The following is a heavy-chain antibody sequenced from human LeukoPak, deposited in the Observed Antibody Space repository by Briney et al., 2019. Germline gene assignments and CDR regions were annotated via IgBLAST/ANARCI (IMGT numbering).Heavy chain of an antibody. CDR3: ARPYCGGDCYSAYYYGMDV. Sequence: GGSLRLSCAASGFIFGDYYMSWIRQAPGKGLEWVSYISSSGSTIYYADSVKGRFTISRDNAKNSLYLQMNSLRAEDTAVYYCARPYCGGDCYSAYYYGMDVWGQGTTVTVSS. V-gene: IGHV3-11*01. D-gene: IGHD2-21*02. J-gene: IGHJ6*02. CDR1: GFIFGDYY. CDR2: ISSSGSTI.